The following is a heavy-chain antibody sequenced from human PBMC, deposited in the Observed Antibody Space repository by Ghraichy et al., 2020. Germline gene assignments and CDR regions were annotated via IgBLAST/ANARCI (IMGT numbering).Heavy chain of an antibody. CDR3: ARRICSSTFCYPPEDNWLDP. D-gene: IGHD2-2*01. CDR1: GGSIITYY. Sequence: SETLSLTCTVSGGSIITYYWNWIRQPPGKGLEWIGYIYYSGSTNYNPSLESRVTISLDTSTNQFSLRLTSVTAADTAVYYCARRICSSTFCYPPEDNWLDPWGQGILVTVSS. J-gene: IGHJ5*02. CDR2: IYYSGST. V-gene: IGHV4-59*08.